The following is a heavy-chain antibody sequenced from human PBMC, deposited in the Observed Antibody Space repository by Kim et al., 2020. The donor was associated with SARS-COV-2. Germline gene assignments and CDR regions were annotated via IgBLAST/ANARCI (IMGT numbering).Heavy chain of an antibody. J-gene: IGHJ6*02. CDR2: ISYDGSNK. Sequence: GGSLRLSCAASGFTFSSYGMHWVRQAPGKGLEWVAVISYDGSNKYYADSVKGRFTISRDNSKNTLYLQMNSLRAEDTAVYYCAKDASDYVWGSYRYGGTSYGMDVWGQGTTVTVSS. V-gene: IGHV3-30*18. CDR3: AKDASDYVWGSYRYGGTSYGMDV. CDR1: GFTFSSYG. D-gene: IGHD3-16*02.